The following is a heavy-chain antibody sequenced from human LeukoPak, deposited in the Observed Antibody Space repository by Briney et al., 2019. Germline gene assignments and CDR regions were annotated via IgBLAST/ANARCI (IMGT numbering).Heavy chain of an antibody. D-gene: IGHD3-22*01. V-gene: IGHV1-18*04. Sequence: ASVKVSCKASGYTFTGYFMHWVRQAPGQGLEWMGWISAYNGHTIYAQKLQGRVTMTTDTSTSTAYMELRSLRSDDTAVYFCARDGHRRYYYGSSGREDVFDIWGQGTMVSVSS. CDR1: GYTFTGYF. J-gene: IGHJ3*02. CDR2: ISAYNGHT. CDR3: ARDGHRRYYYGSSGREDVFDI.